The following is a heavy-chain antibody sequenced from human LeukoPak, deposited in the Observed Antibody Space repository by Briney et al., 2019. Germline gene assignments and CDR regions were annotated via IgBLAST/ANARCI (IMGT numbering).Heavy chain of an antibody. J-gene: IGHJ4*02. Sequence: GGSLRLSCAASGFTFSSYGMHWVRQAPGKGLEWVAVIWYDGSNKYYADSVKGRFTISRDNAKNSLYLQMNSLRDEDTAVYYCASFRYYYDSSGYHFDYWGQGTLVTVSS. CDR1: GFTFSSYG. V-gene: IGHV3-33*01. CDR3: ASFRYYYDSSGYHFDY. D-gene: IGHD3-22*01. CDR2: IWYDGSNK.